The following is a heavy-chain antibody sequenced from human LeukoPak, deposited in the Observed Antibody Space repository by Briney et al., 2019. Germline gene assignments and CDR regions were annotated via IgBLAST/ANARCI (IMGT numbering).Heavy chain of an antibody. CDR2: IYYSGST. CDR1: GVSISSYY. CDR3: ATTRREDGSGSFDY. Sequence: SETLSLTCTVSGVSISSYYWSWIRQPPGKGLEWIGYIYYSGSTNYNPSLKSRVTISVATSKNQFSLKLSSVTAADTAVYYCATTRREDGSGSFDYWGQGTLVTVSS. D-gene: IGHD3-10*01. V-gene: IGHV4-59*08. J-gene: IGHJ4*02.